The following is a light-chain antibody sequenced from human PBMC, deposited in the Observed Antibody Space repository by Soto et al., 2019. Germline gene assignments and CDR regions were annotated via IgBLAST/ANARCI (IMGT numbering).Light chain of an antibody. V-gene: IGKV3-20*01. Sequence: ENVLTQSPGTLSLSPGERATLSCRASQTVTNSFFAWYQQKPGQPPRLLIHGISSRATGIPDRFSGSGSGTDFTLNSSRLEPEDFVVYYCQQYSTLPHTFGRGTKLEV. J-gene: IGKJ2*01. CDR2: GIS. CDR1: QTVTNSF. CDR3: QQYSTLPHT.